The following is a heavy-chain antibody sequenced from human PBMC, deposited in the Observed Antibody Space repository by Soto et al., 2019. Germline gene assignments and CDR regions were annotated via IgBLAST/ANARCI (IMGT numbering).Heavy chain of an antibody. CDR1: GYTFTSYG. J-gene: IGHJ6*02. D-gene: IGHD3-10*01. V-gene: IGHV1-18*01. CDR3: ARDMRGGGLLWVGEDPKPPGMDV. Sequence: QVQLVQSGAEVKKPGASVKVSCKASGYTFTSYGISWVRQAPGQGLEWMGGISAYNGNTNYAQKLQGRVTMTTDTSTRTAYMELRSLRSDDTAVYYCARDMRGGGLLWVGEDPKPPGMDVWGQGTTVTVSS. CDR2: ISAYNGNT.